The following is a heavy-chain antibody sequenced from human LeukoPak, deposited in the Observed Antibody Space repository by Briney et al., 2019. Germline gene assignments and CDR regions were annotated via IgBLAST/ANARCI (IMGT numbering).Heavy chain of an antibody. J-gene: IGHJ4*02. V-gene: IGHV3-23*01. CDR2: ISGVRGSGGTT. D-gene: IGHD5-18*01. CDR3: ARDNRYSYDKGFLDY. CDR1: GFTFSNNA. Sequence: PGGSLRLSCAASGFTFSNNAMSWVRQAPGKGLEWVSAISGVRGSGGTTYYADSVKGRFTISRDNSKNTLYLQMNSLRAEDTAVYYCARDNRYSYDKGFLDYWGQGTLVTVSS.